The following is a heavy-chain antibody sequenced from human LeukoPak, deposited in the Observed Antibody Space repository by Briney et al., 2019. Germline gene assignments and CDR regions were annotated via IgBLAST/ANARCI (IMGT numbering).Heavy chain of an antibody. CDR1: GGSISGSSYY. J-gene: IGHJ5*02. D-gene: IGHD3-3*01. CDR3: ARQDYDFWSGPNWFDP. V-gene: IGHV4-39*01. Sequence: SETLSLTCTVSGGSISGSSYYWGWIRQPPGKGLEWIGSIYYSGSTYYNPSLKSRVTISVDTSKNQFSLKLSSVTAADTAVYYCARQDYDFWSGPNWFDPWGQGTLVTVSS. CDR2: IYYSGST.